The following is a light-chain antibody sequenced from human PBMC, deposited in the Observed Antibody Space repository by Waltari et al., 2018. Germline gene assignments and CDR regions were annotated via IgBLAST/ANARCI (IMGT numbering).Light chain of an antibody. V-gene: IGKV3-15*01. CDR2: GAS. CDR3: QQYDNWLGT. J-gene: IGKJ1*01. CDR1: QSIRSN. Sequence: EIVMTQSPATLSVFPGERATLSCRASQSIRSNLAWYQHKPGQAPRLLIYGASTRATGSPARFSGSGSGTEFTLTISSLQSEDFAVDFCQQYDNWLGTFGQGTKVEIK.